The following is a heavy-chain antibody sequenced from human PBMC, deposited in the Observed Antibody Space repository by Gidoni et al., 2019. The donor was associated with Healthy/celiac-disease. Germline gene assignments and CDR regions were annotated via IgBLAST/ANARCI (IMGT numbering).Heavy chain of an antibody. CDR1: GFTFSSYE. D-gene: IGHD3-22*01. Sequence: EVQLVESGGGLVQPGGSLRLSCAASGFTFSSYEMNWVRQAPGKGLEWVSYISSSGSTIYYADSVKGRFTISRDNAKNSLYLQMNSLRAEDTAVYYCARGGRYYDSSGYYFFDYWGQGTLVTVSS. CDR2: ISSSGSTI. CDR3: ARGGRYYDSSGYYFFDY. J-gene: IGHJ4*02. V-gene: IGHV3-48*03.